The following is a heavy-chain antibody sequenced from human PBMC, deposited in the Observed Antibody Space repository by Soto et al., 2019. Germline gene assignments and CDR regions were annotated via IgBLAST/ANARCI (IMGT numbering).Heavy chain of an antibody. CDR2: ISYDGSNK. CDR1: GFTFSSYG. CDR3: AKTMYYYDSSGTLPYFDY. V-gene: IGHV3-30*18. D-gene: IGHD3-22*01. J-gene: IGHJ4*01. Sequence: GGSLRLSCAASGFTFSSYGMHWVRQAPGKGLEWVAVISYDGSNKYYADSVKGRFTISRDNSKNTLYLQMNSLRAEDTAVYYCAKTMYYYDSSGTLPYFDYCGHGTLVTVSS.